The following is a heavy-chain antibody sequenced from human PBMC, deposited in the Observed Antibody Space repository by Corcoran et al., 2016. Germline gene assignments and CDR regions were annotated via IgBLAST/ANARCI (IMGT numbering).Heavy chain of an antibody. V-gene: IGHV4-34*01. D-gene: IGHD1-26*01. Sequence: QVQLQQWGAGLLKPSETLSLTCAVYGGSFSGYYWSWIRQPPGKGLEWIGEINHSGSTNYNPSLKSRVTISVDTSKNQFSLKLSSVTAADTAVYYWAREEGATFGGMDVWGQGTTVTVSS. CDR2: INHSGST. CDR1: GGSFSGYY. CDR3: AREEGATFGGMDV. J-gene: IGHJ6*02.